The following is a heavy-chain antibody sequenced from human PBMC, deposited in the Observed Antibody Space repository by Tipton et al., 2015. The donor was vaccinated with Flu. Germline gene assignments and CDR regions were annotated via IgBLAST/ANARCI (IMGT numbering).Heavy chain of an antibody. CDR3: ATVGNSVTDGFDI. V-gene: IGHV3-66*02. Sequence: SLRLSCAASGFTVSSKYMGWVRQAPGKGLQWVSVIYRGGTTYVADSVKGRCTISRDNSKNTLYLQWNSLTTEDTAVYYCATVGNSVTDGFDIWGQGTMVTISS. CDR2: IYRGGTT. J-gene: IGHJ3*02. CDR1: GFTVSSKY. D-gene: IGHD5/OR15-5a*01.